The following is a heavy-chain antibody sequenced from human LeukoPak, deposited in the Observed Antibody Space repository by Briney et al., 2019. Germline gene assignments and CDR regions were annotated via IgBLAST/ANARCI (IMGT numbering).Heavy chain of an antibody. CDR1: GGTFNSYA. CDR2: IMPLFGTA. V-gene: IGHV1-69*05. D-gene: IGHD5-24*01. CDR3: ASGSLGDGYGVGDYYQYMDV. J-gene: IGHJ6*03. Sequence: SVKVSCKASGGTFNSYAISWVRQAPGQGLEWMGGIMPLFGTANYAQEFQGRVTFTTDESVSTSYMEVSSLRSEDTAVYYCASGSLGDGYGVGDYYQYMDVWGKGTTVTVSS.